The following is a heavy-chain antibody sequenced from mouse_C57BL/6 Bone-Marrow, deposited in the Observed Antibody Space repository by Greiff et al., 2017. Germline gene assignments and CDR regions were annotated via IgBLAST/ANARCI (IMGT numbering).Heavy chain of an antibody. CDR1: GYTFTSYW. Sequence: QVQLQQPGAELVMPGASVKLSCKASGYTFTSYWMHWVKQRPGQGLEWIGEIDPSDSYTNYNQKFKGKSTLTVDKSSSTAYMQLSSLTSEDSAVYYCARGDSFYFDYWGQGTTLTVSS. CDR3: ARGDSFYFDY. CDR2: IDPSDSYT. J-gene: IGHJ2*01. V-gene: IGHV1-69*01.